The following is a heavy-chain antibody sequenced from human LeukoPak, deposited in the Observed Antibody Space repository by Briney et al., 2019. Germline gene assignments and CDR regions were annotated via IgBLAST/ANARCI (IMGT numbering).Heavy chain of an antibody. CDR1: GYPISSGYY. CDR2: MYHSGST. V-gene: IGHV4-38-2*02. CDR3: ARVVDSSTYYYDF. Sequence: SETLSLTCTVSGYPISSGYYWGWIRQPPGKGLEWIASMYHSGSTYHNPSLKSRVTISVDKSKNQFSLKLSSVTAADTAVYYCARVVDSSTYYYDFWGQGTLVTVSS. D-gene: IGHD3-22*01. J-gene: IGHJ4*02.